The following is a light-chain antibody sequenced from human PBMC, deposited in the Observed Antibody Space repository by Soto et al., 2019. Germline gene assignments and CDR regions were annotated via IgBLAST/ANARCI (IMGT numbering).Light chain of an antibody. CDR2: ELS. Sequence: QSALTQPPSASGSPGQSVTISCTGTSRDVGGHDYFSWYQQHPGKAPKLMIYELSKRPSGVPDRCSGSTSGNTASLTVSGLQAEDEADYYCSSYVTGNSLIFGGGTKLTVL. CDR3: SSYVTGNSLI. J-gene: IGLJ2*01. V-gene: IGLV2-8*01. CDR1: SRDVGGHDY.